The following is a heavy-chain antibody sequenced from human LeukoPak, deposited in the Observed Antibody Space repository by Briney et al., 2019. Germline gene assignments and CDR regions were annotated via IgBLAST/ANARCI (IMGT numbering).Heavy chain of an antibody. V-gene: IGHV3-74*01. CDR2: INTDGSST. CDR3: YGGNAEH. CDR1: GFTFRSYW. Sequence: GRSLRLSCSSSGFTFRSYWMHLVRQVPRKGMMWVSGINTDGSSTPYAASVKGRFTISRDNAKNTLYLQMNSLRAEDTAVYYCYGGNAEHWGQGTLVTVSA. D-gene: IGHD4-23*01. J-gene: IGHJ1*01.